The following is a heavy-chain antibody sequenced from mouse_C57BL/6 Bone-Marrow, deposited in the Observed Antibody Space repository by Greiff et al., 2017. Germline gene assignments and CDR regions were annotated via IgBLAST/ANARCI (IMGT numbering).Heavy chain of an antibody. J-gene: IGHJ4*01. CDR1: GYTFTSYW. V-gene: IGHV1-64*01. D-gene: IGHD3-2*02. Sequence: QVQLQQPGAELVKPGASVKLSCKASGYTFTSYWMHWVKQRPGQGLEWIGMIHPNSGSTNYNEKFKSKATLTVDKSSSTAYMQLSSLTSEDSAVYYCARRQLSPPYYYAMDNWGQGTSGTVSS. CDR3: ARRQLSPPYYYAMDN. CDR2: IHPNSGST.